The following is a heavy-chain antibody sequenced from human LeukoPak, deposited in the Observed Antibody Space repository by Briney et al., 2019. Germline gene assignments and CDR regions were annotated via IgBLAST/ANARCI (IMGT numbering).Heavy chain of an antibody. J-gene: IGHJ4*02. CDR2: IYDSGDT. Sequence: SETLSLTCTVSGGSISSGDYYWSWIRQPPGQGLEWIVYIYDSGDTNYNPSLKSRVTISVDTSKNQFSLKLTSVTAADTATYYCARLSSEYSSSWLDSWGQGALVTVSS. CDR1: GGSISSGDYY. CDR3: ARLSSEYSSSWLDS. D-gene: IGHD6-13*01. V-gene: IGHV4-61*08.